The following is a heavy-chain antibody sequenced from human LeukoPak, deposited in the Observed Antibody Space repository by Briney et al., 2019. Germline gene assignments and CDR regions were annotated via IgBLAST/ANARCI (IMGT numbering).Heavy chain of an antibody. CDR2: ISGSGDNT. CDR1: GFTFSNYA. Sequence: GGSLRLSCAASGFTFSNYAMSWVRQAPGKGLEWVSAISGSGDNTNYADSVKGRLTISRDNSKNTLYLQMSSLRAEDTAVYYCAKATGNYGDYYFDHWGQGTPVTVSS. J-gene: IGHJ4*02. CDR3: AKATGNYGDYYFDH. V-gene: IGHV3-23*01. D-gene: IGHD4-17*01.